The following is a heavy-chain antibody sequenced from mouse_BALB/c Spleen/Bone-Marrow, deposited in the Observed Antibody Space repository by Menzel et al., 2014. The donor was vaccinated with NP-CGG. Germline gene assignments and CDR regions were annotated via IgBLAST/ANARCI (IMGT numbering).Heavy chain of an antibody. CDR3: ARVTTDWYFDV. CDR1: GYSFTGYF. D-gene: IGHD1-1*01. J-gene: IGHJ1*01. Sequence: EVQLQQSGPELVKPGASVKISCKASGYSFTGYFMNWVMQSHGKSLEWIGRINPYNGDTFYNQKFKGKATLTVDKSSSTAHMELRSLASEDSAVYYRARVTTDWYFDVWGAGTTVTVSS. V-gene: IGHV1-20*02. CDR2: INPYNGDT.